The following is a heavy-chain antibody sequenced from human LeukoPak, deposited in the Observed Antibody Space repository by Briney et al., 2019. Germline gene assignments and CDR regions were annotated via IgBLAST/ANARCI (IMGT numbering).Heavy chain of an antibody. CDR2: IYYSGST. D-gene: IGHD3-10*01. J-gene: IGHJ4*02. V-gene: IGHV4-59*08. Sequence: SETLSLTCTVSGGSISSYYWSWIRQPPGKGLEWIGYIYYSGSTNYNHSLKSRVTISVDTSKNQFSLKLSSVTAADTAVYYCARRGEYGSGSYFDYWGQGTLVTVSS. CDR3: ARRGEYGSGSYFDY. CDR1: GGSISSYY.